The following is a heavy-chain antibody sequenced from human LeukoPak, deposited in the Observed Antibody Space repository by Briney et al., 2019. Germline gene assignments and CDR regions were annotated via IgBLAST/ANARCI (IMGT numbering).Heavy chain of an antibody. D-gene: IGHD3-10*01. V-gene: IGHV4-61*02. CDR1: GGSISSGSYH. Sequence: PSETLSLTCTVSGGSISSGSYHWSWIRQPAGKGLEWIGRIYTGGSTNYNPSLKSRVTISVDTSKNQFSLKLSSVTAADTAVYYWARDRGGIDYWGQGTLVTVSS. CDR2: IYTGGST. J-gene: IGHJ4*02. CDR3: ARDRGGIDY.